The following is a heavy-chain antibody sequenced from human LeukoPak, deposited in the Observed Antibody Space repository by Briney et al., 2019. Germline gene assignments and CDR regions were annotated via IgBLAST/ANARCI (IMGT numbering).Heavy chain of an antibody. CDR3: ARDSYDILTGYFSFDY. J-gene: IGHJ4*02. D-gene: IGHD3-9*01. Sequence: ASVKVSCKVSGGTFNNYAISWVRQAPGQGLEWMGWISAYNGNTNYAQKLQARVTMTTDTSTSTAYMELRSLRSDDTAVYYCARDSYDILTGYFSFDYWGQGTLVTVSS. V-gene: IGHV1-18*01. CDR2: ISAYNGNT. CDR1: GGTFNNYA.